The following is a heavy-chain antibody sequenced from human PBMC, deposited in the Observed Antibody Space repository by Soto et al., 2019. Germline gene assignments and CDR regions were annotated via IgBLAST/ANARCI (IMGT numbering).Heavy chain of an antibody. J-gene: IGHJ6*02. D-gene: IGHD3-3*01. V-gene: IGHV4-31*03. CDR2: IYYSRST. Sequence: QVQLQESGPGLVKPSQTLSLTCTVSGGSISSGDYYWNWIRQHPGKGLEWIGYIYYSRSTYYNPSLKSRVTISVDTSKSQFSLKLSSVTAADTAVYYCARGTIFGGDYYYGMDVWGQGTTVTVSS. CDR3: ARGTIFGGDYYYGMDV. CDR1: GGSISSGDYY.